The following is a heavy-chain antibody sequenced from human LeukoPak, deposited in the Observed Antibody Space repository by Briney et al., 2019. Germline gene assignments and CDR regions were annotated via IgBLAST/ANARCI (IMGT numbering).Heavy chain of an antibody. CDR3: ARVDCSGGSCYSYFDY. J-gene: IGHJ4*02. V-gene: IGHV1-69*04. D-gene: IGHD2-15*01. Sequence: SVKVSCKASGGTFSSYAISWVRQAPGQGLEWMGRIIPILGIANCAQKFQGRATITADKSTSTAYMELSSLRSEDTAVYYCARVDCSGGSCYSYFDYWGQGTLVTVSS. CDR2: IIPILGIA. CDR1: GGTFSSYA.